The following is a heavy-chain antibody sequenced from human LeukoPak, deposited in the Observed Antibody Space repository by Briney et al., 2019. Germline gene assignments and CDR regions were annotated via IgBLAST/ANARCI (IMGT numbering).Heavy chain of an antibody. V-gene: IGHV3-23*01. CDR1: GFTFSSYA. CDR3: AKMRYASGWYTDY. D-gene: IGHD6-19*01. Sequence: SGGSLRLSCAASGFTFSSYAMSWVRQAPGEGLEWVSGVSGGGGGTYYADSVKGRFTISRDNSKSTLYLQMNSLRAEDTALYYCAKMRYASGWYTDYWGQGTLVTVSS. CDR2: VSGGGGGT. J-gene: IGHJ4*02.